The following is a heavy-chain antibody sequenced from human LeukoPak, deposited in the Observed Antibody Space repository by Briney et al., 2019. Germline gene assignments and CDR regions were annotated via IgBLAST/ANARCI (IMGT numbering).Heavy chain of an antibody. Sequence: SETLSLTCTVSGGSVSDYYWSWIRQSPGKGLEWIGYIYYTETSYNPSLKSRVTISADTSKNQFSLKLSSVTAADTAVYYCARVTVAFDIWGQGSMVTVSS. D-gene: IGHD4-17*01. CDR3: ARVTVAFDI. V-gene: IGHV4-59*02. CDR2: IYYTET. CDR1: GGSVSDYY. J-gene: IGHJ3*02.